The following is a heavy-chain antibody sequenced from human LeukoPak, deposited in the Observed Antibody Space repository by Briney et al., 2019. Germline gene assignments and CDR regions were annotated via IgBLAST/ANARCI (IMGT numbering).Heavy chain of an antibody. CDR2: ISNSGST. CDR3: AKVRGKGWGTFPRNNWFHP. Sequence: PSQTLSLTCTVSGGSISESSYYWGWIRQSPGKGLEWIGSISNSGSTHYNPSLKSRVNISIDTSKNQFSLKLNSVTAADTAVFYCAKVRGKGWGTFPRNNWFHPWGQGTLVIVSS. CDR1: GGSISESSYY. V-gene: IGHV4-39*07. D-gene: IGHD3-16*01. J-gene: IGHJ5*02.